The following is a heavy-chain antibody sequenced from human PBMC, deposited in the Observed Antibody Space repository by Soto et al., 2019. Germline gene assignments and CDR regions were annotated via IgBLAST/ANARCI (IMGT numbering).Heavy chain of an antibody. CDR3: ARKGPNTWYGGEHDY. V-gene: IGHV1-18*04. CDR1: GYPFTSYG. D-gene: IGHD6-13*01. Sequence: GASVKVSCKASGYPFTSYGISWVRQAPGQGPEWMGWIRPYNGNTQSTQEFQGRVTMTTDTATTTVYMELRNLKSDDTAVYYCARKGPNTWYGGEHDYWGQGTLVTVSS. J-gene: IGHJ4*02. CDR2: IRPYNGNT.